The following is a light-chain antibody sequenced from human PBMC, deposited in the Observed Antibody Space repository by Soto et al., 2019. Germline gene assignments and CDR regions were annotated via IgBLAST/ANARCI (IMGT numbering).Light chain of an antibody. CDR2: GAS. Sequence: EAVLTQSPATLSVSPGEGATLSCRASQNVATNLAWYQQRPGQAPRLLIYGASKRAIGLPARFSGSGSGTEFTLTITSLQSEDFAVYYCQQYNNWPQTLGQGTKVDIK. CDR3: QQYNNWPQT. J-gene: IGKJ1*01. V-gene: IGKV3-15*01. CDR1: QNVATN.